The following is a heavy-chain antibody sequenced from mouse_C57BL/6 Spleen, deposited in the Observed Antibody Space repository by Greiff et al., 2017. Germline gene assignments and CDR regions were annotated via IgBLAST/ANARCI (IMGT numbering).Heavy chain of an antibody. Sequence: VQRVESGAELVKPGASVKISCKASGYAFSSYWMNWVKQRPGKGLEWIGQIYPGDGDTDYNGKFKGKATLTADKSSSTAYMQLSSLTSEDSAVYFCARWEVLGLLDYWGQGTTLTVSS. V-gene: IGHV1-80*01. CDR2: IYPGDGDT. CDR3: ARWEVLGLLDY. J-gene: IGHJ2*01. D-gene: IGHD4-1*01. CDR1: GYAFSSYW.